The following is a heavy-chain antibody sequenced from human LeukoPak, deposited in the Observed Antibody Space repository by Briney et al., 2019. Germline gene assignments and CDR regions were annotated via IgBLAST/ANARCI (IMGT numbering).Heavy chain of an antibody. CDR1: GFTFSGYG. Sequence: PGGSLRLSCAASGFTFSGYGMHWVRQAAGKGLEWVAVISYDGSNKYYGDSVKGRFTISRDNSKNTLYLQMNSLRAEDTAVYYCAKEGLRYFDWLQGLDYWGQGTLVTVSS. D-gene: IGHD3-9*01. CDR2: ISYDGSNK. CDR3: AKEGLRYFDWLQGLDY. J-gene: IGHJ4*02. V-gene: IGHV3-30*18.